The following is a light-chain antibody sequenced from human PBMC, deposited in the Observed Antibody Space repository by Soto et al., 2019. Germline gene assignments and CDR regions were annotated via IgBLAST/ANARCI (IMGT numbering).Light chain of an antibody. CDR3: QQYNSYPWT. J-gene: IGKJ1*01. CDR2: DAS. CDR1: QSIIRW. Sequence: DIQMTQSPSTLCVSVGDRVSITCRASQSIIRWLAWYQQKPGKAPKLLIFDASRLESGVPSRFSGSGSGTEFTLTISSLQPDDLATYYCQQYNSYPWTFGQGTKVEI. V-gene: IGKV1-5*01.